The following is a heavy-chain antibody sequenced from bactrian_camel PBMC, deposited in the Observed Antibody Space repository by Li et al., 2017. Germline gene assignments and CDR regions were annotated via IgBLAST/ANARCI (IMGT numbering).Heavy chain of an antibody. V-gene: IGHV3-2*01. CDR3: AARGPYCYTKLSAADLTY. Sequence: HVQLVESGGGSVQAGESLRLSCRASGFAGSNLYMAWFRQAPGYEREAVASVYRDGTDPDYADSAKGRFTISQDNAKNTVYLQMNSLKPEDTAMYYCAARGPYCYTKLSAADLTYWGQGTQVTVS. CDR2: VYRDGTDP. CDR1: GFAGSNLY. J-gene: IGHJ4*01. D-gene: IGHD2*01.